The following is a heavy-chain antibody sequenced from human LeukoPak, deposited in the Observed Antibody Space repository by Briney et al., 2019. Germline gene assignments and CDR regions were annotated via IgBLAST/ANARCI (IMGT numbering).Heavy chain of an antibody. J-gene: IGHJ4*02. CDR3: ARIGSWYPPFGYFDY. V-gene: IGHV3-30-3*01. CDR1: GFTFSSYA. D-gene: IGHD6-13*01. CDR2: ISYDGSNK. Sequence: GGSLRLPCAASGFTFSSYAMHWVRQAPGKGLEWVAVISYDGSNKYYADSVKGRFTISRDNSKNTLYLQMNSLRAEDTAVYYCARIGSWYPPFGYFDYWGQGTLVTVSS.